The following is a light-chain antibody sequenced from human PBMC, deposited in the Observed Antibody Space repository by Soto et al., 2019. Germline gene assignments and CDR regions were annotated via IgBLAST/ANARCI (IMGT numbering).Light chain of an antibody. CDR2: GAS. V-gene: IGKV3-15*01. CDR3: NRYNNWPPMYT. Sequence: EIVMTQSPATLSVSPGERATLSCRASQSISSNLAWYQQKPGQAPRLLIYGASTRATGVPARFSGSGSGTEFTLTISSLQSEDFAVYYCNRYNNWPPMYTFGQGTKLEIK. J-gene: IGKJ2*01. CDR1: QSISSN.